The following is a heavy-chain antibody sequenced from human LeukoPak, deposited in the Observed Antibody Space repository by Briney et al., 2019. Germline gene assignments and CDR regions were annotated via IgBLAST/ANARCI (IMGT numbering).Heavy chain of an antibody. Sequence: ASVKVSCKASGYTFTGYYMHWVRQAPGQRLEWMGRINPNSGGTNYAQKFQGRVTMTRDTSISTAYMELSRLRSDDTAVYYCARDSEAPRYFDWLTPRGYYYMDVWGKGTTVTVSS. V-gene: IGHV1-2*06. D-gene: IGHD3-9*01. CDR2: INPNSGGT. CDR1: GYTFTGYY. J-gene: IGHJ6*03. CDR3: ARDSEAPRYFDWLTPRGYYYMDV.